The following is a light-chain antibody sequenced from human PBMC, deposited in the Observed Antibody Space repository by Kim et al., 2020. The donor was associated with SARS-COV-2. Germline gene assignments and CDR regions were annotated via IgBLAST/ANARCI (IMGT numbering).Light chain of an antibody. CDR1: QSVTSN. CDR3: QQYNRWPPYI. V-gene: IGKV3-15*01. Sequence: EIVMTQSPATLSVSPGESATLPCRASQSVTSNLAWYQQKPGQAPRLLIYGASIRATGIPDRFSGSGSGTEFTLTISSLQSEDFALYYCQQYNRWPPYIFGQGTKLEI. J-gene: IGKJ2*01. CDR2: GAS.